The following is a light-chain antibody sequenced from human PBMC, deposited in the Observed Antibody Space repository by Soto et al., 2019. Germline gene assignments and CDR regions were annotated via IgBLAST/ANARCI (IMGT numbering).Light chain of an antibody. CDR1: TIGSKS. CDR3: QVWDTTSDLPV. Sequence: SYELTQPPSVSVAPGQTARITCGGDTIGSKSVHWYQQKPGQAPVLVVYDDSDRPSGIPERFSGSTSGNTATLTISRVEAGDEADYYCQVWDTTSDLPVFGTGTKATVL. CDR2: DDS. V-gene: IGLV3-21*02. J-gene: IGLJ1*01.